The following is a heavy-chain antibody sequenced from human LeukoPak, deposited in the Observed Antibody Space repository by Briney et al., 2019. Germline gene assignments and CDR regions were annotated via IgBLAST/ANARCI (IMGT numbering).Heavy chain of an antibody. J-gene: IGHJ4*02. Sequence: GGSLRLSCAASGFTFSSYAMSWVRQAPGKGLEWVSAISGSGGSTYYADSVKGRFTISRDNSKNTLYLQMNSLRAEDTAVYYCAKVHHLTYDSSGFDYWGQGTLVTVSS. CDR3: AKVHHLTYDSSGFDY. V-gene: IGHV3-23*01. CDR1: GFTFSSYA. D-gene: IGHD3-22*01. CDR2: ISGSGGST.